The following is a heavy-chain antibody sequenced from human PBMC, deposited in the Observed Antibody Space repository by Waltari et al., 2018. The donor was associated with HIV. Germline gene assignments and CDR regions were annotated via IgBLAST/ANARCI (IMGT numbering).Heavy chain of an antibody. CDR3: ARDAEVLGYSYRNYYYYYGMDA. CDR1: GYTFSDYY. V-gene: IGHV1-2*04. Sequence: QVQLVQSGAEVKKVGASVKVSCKASGYTFSDYYIHWVRQAPGEGLEWRGGINPNRGGTTYEQKLQGWVTMTRDTSVSTAYMELSRLRSDDTAVYYCARDAEVLGYSYRNYYYYYGMDAWGQGTTVTVSS. CDR2: INPNRGGT. D-gene: IGHD5-18*01. J-gene: IGHJ6*02.